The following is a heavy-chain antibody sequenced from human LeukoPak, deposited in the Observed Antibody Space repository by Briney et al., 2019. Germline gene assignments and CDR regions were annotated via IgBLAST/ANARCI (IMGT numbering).Heavy chain of an antibody. CDR1: GFTFSSYA. Sequence: PGGSLRLSCAASGFTFSSYAMSWVRQAPGKGLEWVSVIGGSGGTAYYADSVKGRFTISRDNSKNTLYLQMNSLRVEDMAVYYCARRNGYSSGWYDMDVWGKGTTVTVSS. CDR2: IGGSGGTA. D-gene: IGHD6-19*01. CDR3: ARRNGYSSGWYDMDV. J-gene: IGHJ6*03. V-gene: IGHV3-23*01.